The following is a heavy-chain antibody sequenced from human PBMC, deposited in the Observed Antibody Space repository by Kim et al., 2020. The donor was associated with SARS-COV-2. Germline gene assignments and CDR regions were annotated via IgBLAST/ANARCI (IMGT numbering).Heavy chain of an antibody. CDR3: AKDRRGYSSSSPFDY. Sequence: GGSLRLSCAASGFTFSSYAMSWVRQAPGKGLEWVSAISGSGGSTYYADSVKGRFTISRDNSKNTLYLQMNSLRAEDTAVYYCAKDRRGYSSSSPFDYWGQGTLVTVSS. V-gene: IGHV3-23*01. J-gene: IGHJ4*02. D-gene: IGHD6-13*01. CDR1: GFTFSSYA. CDR2: ISGSGGST.